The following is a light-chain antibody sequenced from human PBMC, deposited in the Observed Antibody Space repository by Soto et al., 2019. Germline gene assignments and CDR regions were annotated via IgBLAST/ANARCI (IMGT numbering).Light chain of an antibody. V-gene: IGKV2-28*01. J-gene: IGKJ2*01. Sequence: DIVMTQSPLSLPVTPGEPASVSCRSSQSLRHSNGHNYLDWYVQKPGQSPQLLIYLGSYRASGGPDRFSGSGSGTDFTLRISRVEAEDVGVYYCVHAPQIPPHTFGQGTKLEIK. CDR1: QSLRHSNGHNY. CDR3: VHAPQIPPHT. CDR2: LGS.